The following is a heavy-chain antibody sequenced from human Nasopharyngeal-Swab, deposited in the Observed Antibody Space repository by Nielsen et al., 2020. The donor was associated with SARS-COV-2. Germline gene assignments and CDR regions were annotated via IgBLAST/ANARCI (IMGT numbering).Heavy chain of an antibody. CDR1: GFTFSSHE. CDR3: AREGRVYDFWSGYYRDAFDI. Sequence: GESLKISCAASGFTFSSHEMNWVRQAPGKGLEWVSYISSSGSTIYYVDSVKGRFTISRDNAKNSLYLQMNSLRAEDTAVYYCAREGRVYDFWSGYYRDAFDIWGQGTMVTVSS. J-gene: IGHJ3*02. D-gene: IGHD3-3*01. CDR2: ISSSGSTI. V-gene: IGHV3-48*03.